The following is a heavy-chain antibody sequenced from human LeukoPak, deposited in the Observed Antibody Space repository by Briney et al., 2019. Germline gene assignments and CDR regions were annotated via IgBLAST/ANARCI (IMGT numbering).Heavy chain of an antibody. CDR1: RYTFTSYD. CDR3: VRTPPNWGADF. V-gene: IGHV1-8*01. CDR2: MSPNSGNT. Sequence: GASVKVSCKASRYTFTSYDINWMRQATGQGLEWMGWMSPNSGNTGYAQKFQGRVTMTRDTSIGTAYLELSSLRSEDSAVYYCVRTPPNWGADFWGQGTLVTVSS. J-gene: IGHJ4*02. D-gene: IGHD7-27*01.